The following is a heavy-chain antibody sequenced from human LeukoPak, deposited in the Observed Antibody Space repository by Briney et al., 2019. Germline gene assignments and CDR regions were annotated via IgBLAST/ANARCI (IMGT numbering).Heavy chain of an antibody. D-gene: IGHD1-7*01. V-gene: IGHV3-23*01. J-gene: IGHJ4*02. Sequence: GGSLRLSCAASGLTFRNYAMSWVRQAPGKGLEWVSVICANDGNTYYADAVKGRFTISRDNSKDTLYLQMDSLRAEDTAVYYCAKEPNWNLHYPHFDYWGQGTLVTVSS. CDR3: AKEPNWNLHYPHFDY. CDR2: ICANDGNT. CDR1: GLTFRNYA.